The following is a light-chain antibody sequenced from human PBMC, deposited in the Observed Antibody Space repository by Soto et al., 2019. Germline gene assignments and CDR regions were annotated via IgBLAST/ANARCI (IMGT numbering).Light chain of an antibody. CDR2: DAS. V-gene: IGKV1-5*01. J-gene: IGKJ2*01. CDR3: QQYSSYSPET. CDR1: QSISSW. Sequence: DIQMTQSPSTLSASVGDRVTITCRASQSISSWLAWYQQKPGKAPKLLMYDASSLESGVPSRFSGSGSGTEFTLTISSLQPDDFSTYYCQQYSSYSPETFGQGTKLEIK.